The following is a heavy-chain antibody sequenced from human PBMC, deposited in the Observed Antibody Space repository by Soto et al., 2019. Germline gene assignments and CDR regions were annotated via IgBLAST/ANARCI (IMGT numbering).Heavy chain of an antibody. Sequence: ASVKVSCKASGYTFTSYGISWVRQAPGQGLEWMGWISAYNGNTNYAQKLQGRVTMTTDTSTSTAYMELRSLRSDDTAVYYCARGVRHGDYGLYYFDDWGQRTLVTVSS. D-gene: IGHD4-17*01. J-gene: IGHJ4*02. CDR2: ISAYNGNT. CDR3: ARGVRHGDYGLYYFDD. V-gene: IGHV1-18*01. CDR1: GYTFTSYG.